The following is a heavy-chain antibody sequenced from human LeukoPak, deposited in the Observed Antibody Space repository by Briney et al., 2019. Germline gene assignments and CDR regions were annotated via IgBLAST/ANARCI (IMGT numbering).Heavy chain of an antibody. CDR1: GGSISSGGYY. CDR2: IYYSGST. CDR3: AREGYYASIGFDP. J-gene: IGHJ5*02. D-gene: IGHD3-22*01. Sequence: KSSETLSLTCTVSGGSISSGGYYWSWIRQHPGKGLEWIGYIYYSGSTYYNPSLKSRVTISVDTSKNQFSLKLSSVTAADTAVYYCAREGYYASIGFDPWGQGTLVTVSS. V-gene: IGHV4-31*03.